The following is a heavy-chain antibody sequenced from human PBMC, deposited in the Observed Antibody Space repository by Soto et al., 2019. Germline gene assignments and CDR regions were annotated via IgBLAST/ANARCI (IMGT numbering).Heavy chain of an antibody. CDR3: AKDLGPVLRQNCFDY. J-gene: IGHJ4*02. CDR2: ISGSGGST. D-gene: IGHD2-15*01. V-gene: IGHV3-23*01. Sequence: GGSLRLSCAASGFTFSSYAMSWVRQAPGKGLEWVSAISGSGGSTYYADSVKGRFTISRDNSKNTLYLQMNSLRAEDTAVYYCAKDLGPVLRQNCFDYWGQGTLVTVSS. CDR1: GFTFSSYA.